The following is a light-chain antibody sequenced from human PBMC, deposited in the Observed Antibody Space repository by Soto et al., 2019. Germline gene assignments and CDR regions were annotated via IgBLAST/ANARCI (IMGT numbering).Light chain of an antibody. CDR1: ENVDIY. CDR2: DSY. V-gene: IGKV3-11*01. J-gene: IGKJ4*01. Sequence: EGILTQSPATLSLSPGERATLSCRASENVDIYLAWYQQKPGQAPRLLIYDSYNRATGIPPRFSGSGSGTDFTLTISSLEPEDFAVYYCLQRRNWPPLTFGGGTKVEIK. CDR3: LQRRNWPPLT.